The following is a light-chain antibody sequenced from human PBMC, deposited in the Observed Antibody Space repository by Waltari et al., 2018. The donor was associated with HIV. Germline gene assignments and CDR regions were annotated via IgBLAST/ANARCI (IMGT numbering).Light chain of an antibody. CDR1: SSDVGAYNT. V-gene: IGLV2-11*01. J-gene: IGLJ3*02. Sequence: QSALTQPRSVSGSPGQSVTISCTGTSSDVGAYNTVSWYQQRPDKAPPLIISPVTGRPSVVPDRFAGSKSGNTASLTISGLQPEDEADYHCCSYTASDTWVFGGGTQLTVL. CDR3: CSYTASDTWV. CDR2: PVT.